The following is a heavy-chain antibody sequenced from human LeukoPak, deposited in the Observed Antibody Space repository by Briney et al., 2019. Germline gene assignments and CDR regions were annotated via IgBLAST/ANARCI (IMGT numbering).Heavy chain of an antibody. J-gene: IGHJ6*03. CDR2: IIPIFGTA. D-gene: IGHD3-3*01. CDR1: GYTFTSYY. CDR3: ARSITIFGVVISENYYYYMDV. V-gene: IGHV1-69*05. Sequence: SVKVSCKASGYTFTSYYMHWVRQAPGQGLEWMGGIIPIFGTANYAQKFQGRVTITTDESTSTAYMELSSLRSEDTAVYYCARSITIFGVVISENYYYYMDVWGKGTTVTVSS.